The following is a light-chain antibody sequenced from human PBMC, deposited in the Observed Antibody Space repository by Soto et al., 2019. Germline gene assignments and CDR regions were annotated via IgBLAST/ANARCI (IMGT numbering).Light chain of an antibody. CDR2: KND. CDR1: TSDVGSNY. CDR3: ATWDGSLSGYWV. Sequence: QSVLTQPPSASGTPGQRVSISCSGGTSDVGSNYVYWYQQLPGTAPKLLIFKNDQRPSGVPDRFSGSKSGTSASLAISGLRSEDEADYYCATWDGSLSGYWVFGGATKFTVL. J-gene: IGLJ3*02. V-gene: IGLV1-47*01.